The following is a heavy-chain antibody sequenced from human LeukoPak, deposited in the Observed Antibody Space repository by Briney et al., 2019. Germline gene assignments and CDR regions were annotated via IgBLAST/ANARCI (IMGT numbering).Heavy chain of an antibody. J-gene: IGHJ6*02. D-gene: IGHD3-3*01. CDR1: GFTFSSYA. CDR3: AKDIASRGDFWSGPMPGYYYGMDV. CDR2: ISWNSGSI. V-gene: IGHV3-9*01. Sequence: GGSLRLSCAASGFTFSSYAMSWVRQAPGKGLEWVSGISWNSGSIGYADSVKGRFTISRDNAKNSLYLQMNSLRAEDTALYYCAKDIASRGDFWSGPMPGYYYGMDVWGQGTTVTVSS.